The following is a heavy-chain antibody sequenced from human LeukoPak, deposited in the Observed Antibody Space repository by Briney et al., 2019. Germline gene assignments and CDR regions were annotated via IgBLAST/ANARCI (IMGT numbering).Heavy chain of an antibody. V-gene: IGHV3-48*03. CDR1: GFTFSSYE. Sequence: PGGSLRLSCAASGFTFSSYEMNWVRQAPGKGLEWVSYISSSGSTIYYADSVKGRFTISRDNAKNSLYLQMNSLRAEDTAVYYCAKDSGYSSSWYVGTFDIWGQGTMVTVSS. CDR2: ISSSGSTI. D-gene: IGHD6-13*01. CDR3: AKDSGYSSSWYVGTFDI. J-gene: IGHJ3*02.